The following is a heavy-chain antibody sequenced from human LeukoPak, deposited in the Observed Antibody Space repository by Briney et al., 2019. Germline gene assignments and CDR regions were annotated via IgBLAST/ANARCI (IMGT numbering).Heavy chain of an antibody. J-gene: IGHJ4*02. CDR1: GFISSDYW. Sequence: PGGSLRLSCAASGFISSDYWLSGAGQPPGTGLEWVANIKRYGSKKYSEDSVKGRFTISSDNAKNSLFLQMNGMRAEATVVYSWASDPQGYSDYRHYGGQGSVLTVS. CDR2: IKRYGSKK. D-gene: IGHD4-11*01. CDR3: ASDPQGYSDYRHY. V-gene: IGHV3-7*01.